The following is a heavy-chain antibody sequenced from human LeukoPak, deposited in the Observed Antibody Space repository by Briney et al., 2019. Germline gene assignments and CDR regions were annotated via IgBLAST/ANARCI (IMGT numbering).Heavy chain of an antibody. CDR3: ARDPVEWELLLDY. CDR1: GFTFSSYW. J-gene: IGHJ4*02. Sequence: GGSLRLSCAASGFTFSSYWMGWVRQAPGKRLEWVANMNIDGSEKYYADSAKGRFTISRDNARNSVYLQMSSLRVEDTAVYYCARDPVEWELLLDYWGQGTLVTVSS. V-gene: IGHV3-7*01. D-gene: IGHD1-26*01. CDR2: MNIDGSEK.